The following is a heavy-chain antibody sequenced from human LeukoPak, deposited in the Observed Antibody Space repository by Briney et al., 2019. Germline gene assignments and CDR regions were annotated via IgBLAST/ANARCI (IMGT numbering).Heavy chain of an antibody. D-gene: IGHD2-2*01. CDR3: ARFIVVVPAAMYYYGMDV. J-gene: IGHJ6*02. CDR1: GGSFSGYY. V-gene: IGHV4-34*01. Sequence: SETLSLTCAVYGGSFSGYYWSWIRQPPGKGLEWIGEINHSGSTNYNPSLKSRVTIPVDTSKNQFSPKLSSVTAADTAVYYCARFIVVVPAAMYYYGMDVWGQGTTVTVSS. CDR2: INHSGST.